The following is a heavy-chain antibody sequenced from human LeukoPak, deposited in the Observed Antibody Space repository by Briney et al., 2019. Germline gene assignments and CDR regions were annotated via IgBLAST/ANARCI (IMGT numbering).Heavy chain of an antibody. D-gene: IGHD3-10*01. CDR2: ISGSGDNT. CDR3: ARDDSLGWFGESPFDY. CDR1: GFAFSSHG. J-gene: IGHJ4*02. V-gene: IGHV3-23*01. Sequence: GGSLRPSCAASGFAFSSHGMSWVRQAPGKGLEWVSTISGSGDNTYYADSVKGRFTISRDNSKNTLYLQMNSLRAEDTAVYYCARDDSLGWFGESPFDYWGQGTLVTVSS.